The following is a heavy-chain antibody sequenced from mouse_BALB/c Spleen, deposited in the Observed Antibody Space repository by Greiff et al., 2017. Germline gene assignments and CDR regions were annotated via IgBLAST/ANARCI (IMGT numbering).Heavy chain of an antibody. D-gene: IGHD2-1*01. CDR1: GYTFTSYW. V-gene: IGHV1-69*02. Sequence: VQLQQPGAELVRPGASVKLSCKASGYTFTSYWINWVKQRPGQGLEWIGNIYPSDSYTNYNQKFKDKATLTVDKSSSTAYMQLSSPTSEDSAVYYCTRIHYGNHWYFDVWGAGTTVTVSS. CDR2: IYPSDSYT. CDR3: TRIHYGNHWYFDV. J-gene: IGHJ1*01.